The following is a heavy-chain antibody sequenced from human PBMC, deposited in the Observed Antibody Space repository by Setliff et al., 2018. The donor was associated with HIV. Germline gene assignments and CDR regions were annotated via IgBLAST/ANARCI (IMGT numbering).Heavy chain of an antibody. J-gene: IGHJ3*02. D-gene: IGHD1-1*01. CDR3: ARENEGGAFDI. CDR1: GYTFINFG. Sequence: ASVKVSCKASGYTFINFGISWVRQAPGQGLEWMGWISAYNGNTNSAQRLQGRVTLTTDTSTSTAYMDLRSLRSDDTAAYFCARENEGGAFDIWGQGTMVTVSS. CDR2: ISAYNGNT. V-gene: IGHV1-18*01.